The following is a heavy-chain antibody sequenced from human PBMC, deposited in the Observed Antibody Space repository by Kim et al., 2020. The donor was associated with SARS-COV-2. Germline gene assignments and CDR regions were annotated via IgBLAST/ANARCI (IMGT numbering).Heavy chain of an antibody. Sequence: GGSQRLSCAASGFTFSSYGMHWVRQAPGKGLEWVAVIWYDGSNKYYADSVKGRFTISRDNSKYTLYLQLNSLRAEDTAVYYCVRDLDGITIFGVVSNYYYYYGMDVWGQGTTVTVSS. V-gene: IGHV3-33*01. CDR1: GFTFSSYG. CDR2: IWYDGSNK. J-gene: IGHJ6*02. D-gene: IGHD3-3*01. CDR3: VRDLDGITIFGVVSNYYYYYGMDV.